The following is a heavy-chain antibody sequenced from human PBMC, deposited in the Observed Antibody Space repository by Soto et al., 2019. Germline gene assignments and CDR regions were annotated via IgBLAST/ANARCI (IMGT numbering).Heavy chain of an antibody. CDR3: AKGWRLSPIDY. Sequence: EVRLLKSGGGLIQPGGSLRLSCAASGFTFSTYAMTWVRQAPGKGLEWVSGISGSGGTTNYADSVKGRFTISRDNSKNTLDLQMNSLRADDTAVYYCAKGWRLSPIDYWSQGTLVTVS. V-gene: IGHV3-23*01. CDR1: GFTFSTYA. CDR2: ISGSGGTT. J-gene: IGHJ4*02. D-gene: IGHD2-21*02.